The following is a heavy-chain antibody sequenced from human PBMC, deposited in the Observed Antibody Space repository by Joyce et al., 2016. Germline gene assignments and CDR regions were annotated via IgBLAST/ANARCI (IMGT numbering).Heavy chain of an antibody. V-gene: IGHV4-31*01. J-gene: IGHJ4*02. D-gene: IGHD3-9*01. CDR1: GGSISSGGYY. CDR3: ARVDAARGIATAQPLY. CDR2: NHDSGSA. Sequence: QVQLQESGPGLVKPSQTLSLTFTVSGGSISSGGYYWNWIRQYPGQGREWIGSNHDSGSAYNNPSLKSPITISVDTSKNQFSLKLSSVTAAYTAVYYCARVDAARGIATAQPLYWGQGTLVTVSS.